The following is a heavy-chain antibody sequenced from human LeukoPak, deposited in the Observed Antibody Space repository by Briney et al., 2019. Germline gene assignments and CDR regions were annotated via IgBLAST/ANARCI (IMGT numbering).Heavy chain of an antibody. CDR1: GGSISSSSYY. CDR2: IYYSGST. CDR3: AREKLGY. J-gene: IGHJ4*02. V-gene: IGHV4-39*07. Sequence: NPSETLSLTCTVSGGSISSSSYYWGWIRQPPGKGLEWIGSIYYSGSTYYNPSLKSRVTISVDTSKNQFSLKLSSVTAADTAVYYCAREKLGYWGQGTLVTVSS.